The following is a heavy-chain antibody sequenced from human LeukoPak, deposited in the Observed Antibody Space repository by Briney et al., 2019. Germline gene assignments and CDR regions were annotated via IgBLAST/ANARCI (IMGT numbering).Heavy chain of an antibody. CDR3: ASGSGIAVAGTPHYYYYGMDV. D-gene: IGHD6-19*01. Sequence: SETLSLTCAVYGGSFSGYYWSWIRQPPGKGLEWIGEINHSGSTNYNPSLKSRVTISVDTSKNQFSLKLSSVTAADTAVYYCASGSGIAVAGTPHYYYYGMDVWGQGTTVTVSS. V-gene: IGHV4-34*01. CDR2: INHSGST. CDR1: GGSFSGYY. J-gene: IGHJ6*02.